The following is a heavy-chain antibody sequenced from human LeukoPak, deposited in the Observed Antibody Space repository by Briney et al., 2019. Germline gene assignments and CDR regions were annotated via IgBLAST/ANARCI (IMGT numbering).Heavy chain of an antibody. J-gene: IGHJ4*02. Sequence: GGSLRLSCAASGFTFSSYWMSWVRQAPGKGPEWVANIKQDGSEKYYVDSVKGRFTISRDNAKNSLYLQMNSLGAEDTAVYYCARVFYSNHLDYWGQGTLVTVSS. CDR2: IKQDGSEK. V-gene: IGHV3-7*03. CDR3: ARVFYSNHLDY. D-gene: IGHD4-11*01. CDR1: GFTFSSYW.